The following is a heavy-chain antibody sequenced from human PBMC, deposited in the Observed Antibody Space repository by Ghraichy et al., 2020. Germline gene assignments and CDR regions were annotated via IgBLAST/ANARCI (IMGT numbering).Heavy chain of an antibody. Sequence: GESLNISCAASGFTFSSYAMSWVRQAPGKGLEWVSAISGSGGSTYYADSVKGRFTISRDNSKNTLYLQMNSLRAEDTAVYYCAKAPRITMIVVARHAFDIWGQGTMVTVSS. CDR2: ISGSGGST. CDR1: GFTFSSYA. J-gene: IGHJ3*02. CDR3: AKAPRITMIVVARHAFDI. V-gene: IGHV3-23*01. D-gene: IGHD3-22*01.